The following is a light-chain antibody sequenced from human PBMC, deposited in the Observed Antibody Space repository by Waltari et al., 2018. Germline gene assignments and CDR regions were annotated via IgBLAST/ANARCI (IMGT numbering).Light chain of an antibody. CDR1: SIDVAAYNF. CDR2: GVN. Sequence: QSALTQPPSASGSPGQSVPLSRTGSSIDVAAYNFVSCYQQHPGKAPKLIIYGVNKRPSGVPYRFSGSKSGNTASLTVSGLQAEDEADYYCNSFARSTGSDSWVFGGGTKLTVL. V-gene: IGLV2-8*01. CDR3: NSFARSTGSDSWV. J-gene: IGLJ3*02.